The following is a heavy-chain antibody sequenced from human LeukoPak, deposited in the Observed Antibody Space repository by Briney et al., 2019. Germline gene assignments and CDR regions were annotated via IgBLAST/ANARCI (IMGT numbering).Heavy chain of an antibody. CDR1: GDSINSNKYY. J-gene: IGHJ4*02. Sequence: SETLSLTCIVSGDSINSNKYYWDWIRQPPGKGLEWIGSIYYSGNTYYNASLKSQVSISIDTSKNQFSLRLTSVTAADTAVYYCARQTGSGLFILPGGQGTLVTVSS. CDR2: IYYSGNT. V-gene: IGHV4-39*01. D-gene: IGHD3/OR15-3a*01. CDR3: ARQTGSGLFILP.